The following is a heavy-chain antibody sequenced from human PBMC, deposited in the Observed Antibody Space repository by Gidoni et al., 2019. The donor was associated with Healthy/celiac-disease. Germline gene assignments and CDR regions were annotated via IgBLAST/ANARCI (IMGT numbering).Heavy chain of an antibody. CDR1: GFTFSSYA. J-gene: IGHJ4*02. V-gene: IGHV3-30-3*01. CDR2: ISYDGSNK. Sequence: QVQLVESGGGVVQPGRSLRLSCAASGFTFSSYAMHWVRQAPGTGLEWVAVISYDGSNKYYADSVKGRFTISRDNSKNTLYLQMNSLRAEDTAVYYCARDRELTIFGVGEFDYWGQGTLVTVSS. D-gene: IGHD3-3*01. CDR3: ARDRELTIFGVGEFDY.